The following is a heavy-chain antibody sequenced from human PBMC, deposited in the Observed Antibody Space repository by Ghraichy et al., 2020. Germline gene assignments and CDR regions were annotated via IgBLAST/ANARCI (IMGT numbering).Heavy chain of an antibody. CDR3: ARWPGLRYFDWLLYGSDY. V-gene: IGHV1-18*01. Sequence: ASVKVSCKASGYTFTSYGISWVRQAPGQGLEWMGWISAYNGNTNYAQKLQGRVTMTTDTSTSTAYMELRSLRSDDTAVYYCARWPGLRYFDWLLYGSDYWGQGTLVTVSS. D-gene: IGHD3-9*01. CDR1: GYTFTSYG. J-gene: IGHJ4*02. CDR2: ISAYNGNT.